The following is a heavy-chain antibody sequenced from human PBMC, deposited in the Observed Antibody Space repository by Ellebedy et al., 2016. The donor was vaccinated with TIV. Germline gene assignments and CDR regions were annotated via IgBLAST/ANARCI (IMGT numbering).Heavy chain of an antibody. CDR1: GGSVSSGSYY. Sequence: SETLSLTXTVSGGSVSSGSYYWSWIRQPPGKGLEWIGYIYYSGSTNYNPSLKSRVTISVDTSKNQFSLKLSSVTAADTAVYYCARGLGVFDPWGRGTLVTVSS. CDR3: ARGLGVFDP. CDR2: IYYSGST. V-gene: IGHV4-61*01. D-gene: IGHD2-8*01. J-gene: IGHJ5*02.